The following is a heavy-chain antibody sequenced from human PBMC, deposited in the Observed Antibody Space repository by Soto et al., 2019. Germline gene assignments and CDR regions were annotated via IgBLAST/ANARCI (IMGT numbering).Heavy chain of an antibody. CDR2: IIPIFGTA. CDR1: GGTFSSYA. J-gene: IGHJ4*02. Sequence: SVKVSCKASGGTFSSYAISWVRQAPGQGLEWMGGIIPIFGTANYAQKFQGRVTITADESTSTAYMELSSLRSEDTAVYYCARDRWAYCGGHCYLFDYWGQGTLVTVSS. CDR3: ARDRWAYCGGHCYLFDY. V-gene: IGHV1-69*13. D-gene: IGHD2-21*02.